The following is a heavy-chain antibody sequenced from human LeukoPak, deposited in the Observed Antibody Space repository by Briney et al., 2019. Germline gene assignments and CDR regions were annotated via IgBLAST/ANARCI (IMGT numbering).Heavy chain of an antibody. CDR3: ARSRSPCSDAFDI. V-gene: IGHV4-30-2*01. CDR1: GGSISSGGYS. J-gene: IGHJ3*02. CDR2: IYHSGST. Sequence: SETLSLTCAVSGGSISSGGYSWSWIRQPPGKGLEWIGYIYHSGSTYYNPSLKSRITISVDRSKNQFSLKLSSVTAADTPVYYCARSRSPCSDAFDIWGQGTMVTVSS. D-gene: IGHD2-15*01.